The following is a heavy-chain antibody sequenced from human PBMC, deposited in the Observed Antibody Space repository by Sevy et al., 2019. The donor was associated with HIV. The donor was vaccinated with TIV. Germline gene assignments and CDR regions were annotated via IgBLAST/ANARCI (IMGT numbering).Heavy chain of an antibody. CDR2: ISGSGGST. D-gene: IGHD6-19*01. V-gene: IGHV3-23*01. CDR3: AKTSGYSSGWSHWDY. CDR1: GFTFSSYA. Sequence: GGSLRLYCAASGFTFSSYAMSWVRQAPGKGLEWVSAISGSGGSTYYADSVKGRFTISRDNSKNTLYLQMNSLRAEDTAVYYCAKTSGYSSGWSHWDYWGQGTLVTVSS. J-gene: IGHJ4*02.